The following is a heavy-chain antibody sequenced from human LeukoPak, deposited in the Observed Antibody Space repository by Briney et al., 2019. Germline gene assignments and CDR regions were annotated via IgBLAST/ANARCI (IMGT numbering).Heavy chain of an antibody. Sequence: PSETLSLTCTVSGGSISSYYWSWIRQPPGKGPEWIGYIYYSGSTNYNPSLKSRVTISVDTSKNQFSLKLSSVTAAGTAVYYCARAVGGRWLVHHRDYFDYWGRGTLVTVSS. J-gene: IGHJ4*02. CDR1: GGSISSYY. D-gene: IGHD6-19*01. V-gene: IGHV4-59*01. CDR2: IYYSGST. CDR3: ARAVGGRWLVHHRDYFDY.